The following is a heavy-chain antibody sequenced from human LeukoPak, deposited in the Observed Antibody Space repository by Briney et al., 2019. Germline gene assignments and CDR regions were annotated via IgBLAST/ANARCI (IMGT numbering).Heavy chain of an antibody. CDR2: VNDGGSA. V-gene: IGHV4-39*07. J-gene: IGHJ5*02. Sequence: SQTLSLTCSVSGGSISGSRYYWGWIRKPPAKGLEWVATVNDGGSALYNPSLRSRTTISVDTSKNQFSLRLTSVTAADTAVYYCAREPDAWGQGTLVTVSS. CDR1: GGSISGSRYY. CDR3: AREPDA.